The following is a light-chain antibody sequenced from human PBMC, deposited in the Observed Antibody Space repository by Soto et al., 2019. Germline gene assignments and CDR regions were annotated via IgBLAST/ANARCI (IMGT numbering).Light chain of an antibody. CDR3: QQRINWRST. V-gene: IGKV3D-15*01. Sequence: EIVMTQSPATLSVSPGERATLSCRASQSVSSNLAWYQQKPGQAPRLLIYGASTRATGIPARFSGSGSGTDFTLTISSLEPEDFAVYFCQQRINWRSTFGGGTKVDI. CDR2: GAS. J-gene: IGKJ4*01. CDR1: QSVSSN.